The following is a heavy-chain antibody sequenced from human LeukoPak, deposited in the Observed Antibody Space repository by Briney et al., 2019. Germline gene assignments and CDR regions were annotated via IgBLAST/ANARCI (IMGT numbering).Heavy chain of an antibody. CDR2: VSYTGRT. D-gene: IGHD5-18*01. J-gene: IGHJ3*02. CDR1: GGSLSGHY. CDR3: ARGSPIQLWADAFDI. V-gene: IGHV4-59*11. Sequence: SETLSLTCTVSGGSLSGHYWSWIRQPPGKRLEWIGYVSYTGRTKYNPSLQSRVTISIDTSKSQFSLKLSSVTAADTAVYYCARGSPIQLWADAFDIWGQGTMVTVSS.